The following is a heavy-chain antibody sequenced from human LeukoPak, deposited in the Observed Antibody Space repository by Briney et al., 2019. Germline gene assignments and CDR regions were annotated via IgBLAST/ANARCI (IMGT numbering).Heavy chain of an antibody. V-gene: IGHV3-30*04. CDR2: ISYDGSNK. CDR3: ARDGPVGSDSSGYYYHY. CDR1: GFTFSSYA. J-gene: IGHJ4*02. D-gene: IGHD3-22*01. Sequence: GGSLRLSCAASGFTFSSYAMHWVRQAPGKGLEGVAVISYDGSNKYYADSVKGRFTVSRDNSKNTLYLPMTSLRAEDTAVYYCARDGPVGSDSSGYYYHYWGQGTLVTVPS.